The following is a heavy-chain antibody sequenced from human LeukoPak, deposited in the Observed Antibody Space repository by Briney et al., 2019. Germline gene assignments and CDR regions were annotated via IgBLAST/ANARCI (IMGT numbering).Heavy chain of an antibody. CDR1: GYTFTSYG. CDR3: ARVRFMGYDSSGYYPY. D-gene: IGHD3-22*01. CDR2: ISAYNGNT. V-gene: IGHV1-18*01. Sequence: ASVKVSCKASGYTFTSYGISWVRQAPGQGLEWMGWISAYNGNTNYAQKFQGRVTITADESTSTAYMELSSLRSEDTAVYYCARVRFMGYDSSGYYPYWGQGTLVTVSS. J-gene: IGHJ4*02.